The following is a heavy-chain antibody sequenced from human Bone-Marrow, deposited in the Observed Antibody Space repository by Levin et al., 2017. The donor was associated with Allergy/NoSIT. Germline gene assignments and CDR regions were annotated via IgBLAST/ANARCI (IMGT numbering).Heavy chain of an antibody. Sequence: PGGSLRLSCTVSGGSVNSGSNYWSWIRQPPGKTLEWIGNINYRGDTNYNPSLKSRVTISADTSQNQFSLRLRSVTAADTAVYYCTRDLDYYYYVDVWGKGTTVTVSS. CDR1: GGSVNSGSNY. CDR3: TRDLDYYYYVDV. CDR2: INYRGDT. V-gene: IGHV4-61*01. J-gene: IGHJ6*03.